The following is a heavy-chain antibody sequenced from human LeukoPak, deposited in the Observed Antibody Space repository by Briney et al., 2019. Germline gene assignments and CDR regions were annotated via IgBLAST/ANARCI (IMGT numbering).Heavy chain of an antibody. V-gene: IGHV3-30-3*01. CDR3: AREGYYGSGSPPSLYFDY. CDR2: TSSDLNVK. CDR1: GFTFRNYV. D-gene: IGHD3-10*01. J-gene: IGHJ4*02. Sequence: GGSLRLSCAASGFTFRNYVIHWVHQAPGKGLEWVAVTSSDLNVKLYADSVKGRFTISRDNSRSTLYLQMNSLRPEDTAIYYCAREGYYGSGSPPSLYFDYWGQGTLVTVSS.